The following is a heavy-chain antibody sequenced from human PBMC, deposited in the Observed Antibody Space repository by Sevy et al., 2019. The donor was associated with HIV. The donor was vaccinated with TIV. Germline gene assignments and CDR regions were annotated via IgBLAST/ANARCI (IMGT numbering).Heavy chain of an antibody. CDR1: GGSITSLY. CDR2: IYYNGHI. J-gene: IGHJ4*02. Sequence: SETLSLTCTVSGGSITSLYWNWIRQPPGKGLEWIANIYYNGHINYNPSLKSRVTLSLDTSKNQFSRRLSHVTAADTAMYYCAGENAWGRGYSWGQGTLVTVSS. D-gene: IGHD1-26*01. CDR3: AGENAWGRGYS. V-gene: IGHV4-59*08.